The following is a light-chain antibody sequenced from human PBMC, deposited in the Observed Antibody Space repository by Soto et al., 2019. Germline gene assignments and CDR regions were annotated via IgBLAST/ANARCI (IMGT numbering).Light chain of an antibody. CDR1: QSISSW. J-gene: IGKJ3*01. CDR3: QHYNSYLFT. Sequence: DIQMTQSPSTLSASVGDRVTSTCRASQSISSWLAWYQQKPGKAPKLLIYDASSLESGVPSRFSGSGSGTEFTLTISSLQPDDFATYYCQHYNSYLFTFGPGTKVDIQ. CDR2: DAS. V-gene: IGKV1-5*01.